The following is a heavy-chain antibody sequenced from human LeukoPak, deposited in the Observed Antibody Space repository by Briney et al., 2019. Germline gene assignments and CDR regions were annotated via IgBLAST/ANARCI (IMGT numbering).Heavy chain of an antibody. V-gene: IGHV3-48*01. J-gene: IGHJ4*02. CDR1: GFTFSSYS. CDR3: ARDKDY. CDR2: ISSGSSTI. Sequence: PGGSLRLSCAASGFTFSSYSMNWVRQAPGKGLEWVSYISSGSSTIYYADSVKGRFTISRDNAKNSLYLQMNSLRAEDTAVYYCARDKDYWGQGTLVTVSS.